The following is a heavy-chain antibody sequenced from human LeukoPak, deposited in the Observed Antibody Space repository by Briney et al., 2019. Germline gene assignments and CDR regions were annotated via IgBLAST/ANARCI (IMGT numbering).Heavy chain of an antibody. CDR2: INHSGST. J-gene: IGHJ4*02. CDR1: GGSFSGYY. V-gene: IGHV4-34*01. CDR3: ARGEGPSGGSLTFDY. D-gene: IGHD2-15*01. Sequence: SETLSLTCAVYGGSFSGYYWSWIRQPPGRGLEWIGEINHSGSTNYNPSLKSRVTISADTSKNQFSLKLSSVTAADTAVYYCARGEGPSGGSLTFDYWGQGTLVTVSS.